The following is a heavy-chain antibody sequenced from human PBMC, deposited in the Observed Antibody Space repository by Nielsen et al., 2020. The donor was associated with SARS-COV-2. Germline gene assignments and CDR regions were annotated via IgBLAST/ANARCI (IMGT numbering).Heavy chain of an antibody. CDR3: VSFEPGYCRRITCDQP. Sequence: ASVKVSCKASGYTFNEYGIAWVRQAPGQGLEWMGWINIHNGYTDNAQKFQDKVSMTTDTSTSTAYMELRSLTSEDTAVYYCVSFEPGYCRRITCDQPWGQGTLVTVSS. CDR1: GYTFNEYG. J-gene: IGHJ1*01. V-gene: IGHV1-18*01. D-gene: IGHD2-15*01. CDR2: INIHNGYT.